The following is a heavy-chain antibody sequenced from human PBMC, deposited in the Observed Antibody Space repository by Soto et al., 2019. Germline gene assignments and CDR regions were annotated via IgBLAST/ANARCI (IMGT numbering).Heavy chain of an antibody. D-gene: IGHD3-16*01. V-gene: IGHV1-69*11. J-gene: IGHJ5*02. Sequence: APVKVSCKASGYTFTNYSITWVRPAPGKGLEWLGRIIPIIGSANYAQKFQGRVTITADESTTTAYMELSSLRSDDTAVYYCSKGGGKDGFFGNWFDPWGQGTLVTVSS. CDR2: IIPIIGSA. CDR1: GYTFTNYS. CDR3: SKGGGKDGFFGNWFDP.